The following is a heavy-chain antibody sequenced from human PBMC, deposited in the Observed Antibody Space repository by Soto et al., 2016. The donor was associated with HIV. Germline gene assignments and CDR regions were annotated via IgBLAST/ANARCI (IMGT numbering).Heavy chain of an antibody. Sequence: EVQLVESGGGVVRPGGSLRLSCAASGFTFDDYGMSWVRQAPGKGLEWVSGINWNGGSTTYADSVKGRFIISRDNAENFLYLQMNSLRAEDTALYYCARDRGYYYGSGSSKAVYYYGMDVWGQGTTVTVSS. CDR2: INWNGGST. J-gene: IGHJ6*02. V-gene: IGHV3-20*04. D-gene: IGHD3-10*01. CDR1: GFTFDDYG. CDR3: ARDRGYYYGSGSSKAVYYYGMDV.